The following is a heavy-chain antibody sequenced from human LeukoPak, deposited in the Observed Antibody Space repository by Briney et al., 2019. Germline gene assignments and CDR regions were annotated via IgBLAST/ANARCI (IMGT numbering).Heavy chain of an antibody. CDR3: ARVSPRGYSGYREDHYFDY. CDR2: ISSSGSTI. D-gene: IGHD5-12*01. J-gene: IGHJ4*02. V-gene: IGHV3-48*03. Sequence: GGSLRLSCAASGFTFSSYEMNWVRQAPGKGLEWVSYISSSGSTIYYADSVKGRFTISRDNAKNSLYLRMNSLRAEDTAVYYCARVSPRGYSGYREDHYFDYWGQGTLVTVSS. CDR1: GFTFSSYE.